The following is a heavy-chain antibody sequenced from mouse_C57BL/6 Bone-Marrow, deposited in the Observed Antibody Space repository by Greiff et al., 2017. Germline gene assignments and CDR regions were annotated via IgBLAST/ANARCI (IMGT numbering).Heavy chain of an antibody. CDR2: ISSGGSYT. CDR1: GFTFSSYG. Sequence: EVQLVESGGDLVKPGGSLKLSCAASGFTFSSYGMSWVRQTPDKRLEWVATISSGGSYTYYPDSVKGRFTISRDNAKNTLYLQMSSLKSEDTAMYYCASQANKLPNFDYGGQGTTLTVSS. D-gene: IGHD5-5*01. CDR3: ASQANKLPNFDY. J-gene: IGHJ2*01. V-gene: IGHV5-6*01.